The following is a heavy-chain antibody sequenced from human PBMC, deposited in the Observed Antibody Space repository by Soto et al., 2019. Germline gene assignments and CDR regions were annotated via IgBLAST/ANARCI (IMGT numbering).Heavy chain of an antibody. V-gene: IGHV5-51*01. J-gene: IGHJ6*02. CDR3: ARDLYDSSGYPYGMDV. Sequence: PGESLKISCKGSGYSFTSYWIGWVRQMPGKGLEWMGIIYPGDSDTRYSPSFQGQVTISADKSISTAYLQWSSLKASDTAMYYCARDLYDSSGYPYGMDVWGQGTTVTVSS. D-gene: IGHD3-22*01. CDR2: IYPGDSDT. CDR1: GYSFTSYW.